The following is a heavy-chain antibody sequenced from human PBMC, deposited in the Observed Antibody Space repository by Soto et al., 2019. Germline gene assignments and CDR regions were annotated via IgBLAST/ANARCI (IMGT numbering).Heavy chain of an antibody. J-gene: IGHJ5*02. CDR1: GFILSSYA. CDR2: ISGSGGST. CDR3: PKEKIIPSCCNWFAP. D-gene: IGHD2-2*01. Sequence: AGGSLRLSCAASGFILSSYAMSWVRQAPGKGLEWVSAISGSGGSTYYADSVKGRFTISRDNSKNTLYLQMNGLRAEDTALYYCPKEKIIPSCCNWFAPWGQGTLVTVSS. V-gene: IGHV3-23*01.